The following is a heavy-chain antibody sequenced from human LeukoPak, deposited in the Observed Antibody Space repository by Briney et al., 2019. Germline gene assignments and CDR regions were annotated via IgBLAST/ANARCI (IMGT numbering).Heavy chain of an antibody. D-gene: IGHD1-20*01. Sequence: PGGSLRLSCAASGFTFSHSDMNWVHQAPGKGLEWVSYFNRTHYADSVKGQFIISRDNAKNSLYLQMNSLRAEDTAVYYCAREEGWAPLTSFDYWGQGTLVTVSS. J-gene: IGHJ4*02. V-gene: IGHV3-35*02. CDR3: AREEGWAPLTSFDY. CDR1: GFTFSHSD. CDR2: FNRT.